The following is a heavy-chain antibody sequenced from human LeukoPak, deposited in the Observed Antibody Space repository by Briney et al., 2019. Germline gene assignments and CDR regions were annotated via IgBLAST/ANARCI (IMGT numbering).Heavy chain of an antibody. CDR3: ARALAAAYEGYYYYYGMDV. J-gene: IGHJ6*02. V-gene: IGHV4-30-4*01. D-gene: IGHD6-13*01. CDR1: GGSISGGDYY. Sequence: SQTLSLTCTVSGGSISGGDYYWSWIRQPPGKGLEWIGYIYYSGSTYYNPSLKSRVTISVDTSKNQFSLKLSSVTAADTAVYYCARALAAAYEGYYYYYGMDVWGQGTTVTVSS. CDR2: IYYSGST.